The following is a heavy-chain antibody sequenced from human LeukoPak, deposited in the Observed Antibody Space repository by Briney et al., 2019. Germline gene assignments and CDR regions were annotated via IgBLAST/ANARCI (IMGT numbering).Heavy chain of an antibody. CDR3: ARRGYSGYDAGPDFDSEDY. CDR2: ISAYNGNT. V-gene: IGHV1-18*01. D-gene: IGHD5-12*01. Sequence: ASVKVSCKASGYTFTSYGISWVRQAPGQGLEWMGWISAYNGNTNYAQKLQGRVTMTTDTSTSTAYMELRSLRSDDTAVYYCARRGYSGYDAGPDFDSEDYWGQGTLVTVSS. CDR1: GYTFTSYG. J-gene: IGHJ4*02.